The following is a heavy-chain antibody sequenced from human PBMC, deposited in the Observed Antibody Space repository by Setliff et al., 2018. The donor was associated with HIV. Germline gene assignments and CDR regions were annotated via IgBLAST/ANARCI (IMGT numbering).Heavy chain of an antibody. J-gene: IGHJ6*04. Sequence: GGSLRLSCEGSGFTFANAWMSWVRQAPGKGLEWVSYISRSGTIHYADSVKGRFTISRDNGKNSVYLQMARLRVEDTAVYYCARGVLAEARGVWGNGTTVTVSS. D-gene: IGHD6-25*01. CDR3: ARGVLAEARGV. V-gene: IGHV3-48*01. CDR2: ISRSGTI. CDR1: GFTFANAW.